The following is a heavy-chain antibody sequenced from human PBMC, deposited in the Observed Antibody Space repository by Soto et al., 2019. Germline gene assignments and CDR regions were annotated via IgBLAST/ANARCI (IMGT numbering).Heavy chain of an antibody. D-gene: IGHD3-10*01. Sequence: EVQLLESGGGLVQPGGSLRLSCAASGFTFRNYAMTWVRQAPGKGLEWVSTISGSGGNTYYADSVKGRFTISRDNSTTTLVLQMNSLRAEDTAVCSCAKWLGEVGVVYWGQGTLVTVSS. J-gene: IGHJ4*02. CDR3: AKWLGEVGVVY. V-gene: IGHV3-23*01. CDR1: GFTFRNYA. CDR2: ISGSGGNT.